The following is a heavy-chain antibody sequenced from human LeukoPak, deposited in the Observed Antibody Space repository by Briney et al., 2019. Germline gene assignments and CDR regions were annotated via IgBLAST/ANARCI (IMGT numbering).Heavy chain of an antibody. CDR1: GGTFSSYA. CDR2: IIPILGIA. Sequence: SVKVSCKASGGTFSSYAISWVRQAPGQGLECMGSIIPILGIANYAQKFKGRVTITADKSTSTAYMELSSLRSEDTVVYFWERAAYDIVVVVGRYWGQGTLVTVSS. V-gene: IGHV1-69*04. J-gene: IGHJ4*02. CDR3: ERAAYDIVVVVGRY. D-gene: IGHD2-15*01.